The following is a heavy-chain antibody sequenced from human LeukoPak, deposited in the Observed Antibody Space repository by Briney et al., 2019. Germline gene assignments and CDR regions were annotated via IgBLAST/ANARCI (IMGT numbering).Heavy chain of an antibody. D-gene: IGHD3-10*01. Sequence: GGSLRLSCAASGFTFSSYAMSWVRQAPGKGLEWVSAISGSGVTTYYADSVKGRFTISRDNSKNTLYLRMNSLRAEDTALYYCAKDRDYYLVGFFDYWGQGTLVTVSS. V-gene: IGHV3-23*01. CDR3: AKDRDYYLVGFFDY. CDR1: GFTFSSYA. J-gene: IGHJ4*02. CDR2: ISGSGVTT.